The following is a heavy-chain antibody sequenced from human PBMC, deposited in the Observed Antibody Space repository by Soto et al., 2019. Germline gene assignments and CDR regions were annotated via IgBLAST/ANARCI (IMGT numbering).Heavy chain of an antibody. D-gene: IGHD3-10*01. CDR1: GYTFTSYA. CDR3: ARDLGSMVAFDY. J-gene: IGHJ4*02. CDR2: INAGNGNT. Sequence: ASVKVSCKASGYTFTSYAMHWVRQAPGQRLEWMGWINAGNGNTKYSQKFQGRVTITRDTSASTAYMELSSLRSEDTAVYYCARDLGSMVAFDYWGQGTLVTVSS. V-gene: IGHV1-3*01.